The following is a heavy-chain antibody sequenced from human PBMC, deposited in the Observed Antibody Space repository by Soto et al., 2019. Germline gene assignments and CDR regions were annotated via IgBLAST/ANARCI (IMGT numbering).Heavy chain of an antibody. J-gene: IGHJ6*02. D-gene: IGHD6-19*01. V-gene: IGHV5-51*01. CDR2: IYPGDSDT. CDR1: GYSFTSYW. CDR3: ARHTKGRSGWYPYYYYGMEV. Sequence: GESLKISCKGSGYSFTSYWIGWVRQMPGKGLEWMGIIYPGDSDTRYSPSFQGQVTISADKSISTAYLQWSSLKASDTAMYYCARHTKGRSGWYPYYYYGMEVWGQGTTVTVS.